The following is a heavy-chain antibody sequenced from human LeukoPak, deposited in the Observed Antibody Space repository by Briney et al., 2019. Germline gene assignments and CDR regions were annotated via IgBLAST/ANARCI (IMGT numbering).Heavy chain of an antibody. J-gene: IGHJ4*02. CDR2: ISGSGGST. Sequence: GGSLRLSCAASGFTFSSYAMSWVRQAPGKGLEWVSAISGSGGSTYYADSEKGRFTISRDNSKNTLYLQMNSLRAEDTAVYYCAKDHISLRYFDWLPSFDYWGQGTLVTVSS. CDR1: GFTFSSYA. D-gene: IGHD3-9*01. V-gene: IGHV3-23*01. CDR3: AKDHISLRYFDWLPSFDY.